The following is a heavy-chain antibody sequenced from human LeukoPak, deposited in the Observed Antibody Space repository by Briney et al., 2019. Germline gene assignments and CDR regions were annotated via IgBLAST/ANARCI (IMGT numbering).Heavy chain of an antibody. CDR1: GYTFTDYH. CDR3: ARRYCSGGRCKYYFDH. Sequence: ASVKVSCKASGYTFTDYHMHWVRQAPGQGLEWMGWITPNSGDTDSAQKFQGRVTMTRDTSISTAYMELSRLRSDDTAVYYCARRYCSGGRCKYYFDHWGQGTLVTVSS. D-gene: IGHD2-15*01. J-gene: IGHJ4*02. CDR2: ITPNSGDT. V-gene: IGHV1-2*02.